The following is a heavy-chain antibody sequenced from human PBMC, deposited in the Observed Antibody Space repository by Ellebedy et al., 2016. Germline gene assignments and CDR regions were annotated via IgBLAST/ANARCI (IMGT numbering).Heavy chain of an antibody. J-gene: IGHJ4*02. CDR1: GFTFSNYW. CDR2: ISYSSGTL. V-gene: IGHV3-48*04. Sequence: LSLTCVASGFTFSNYWMSWVRQAPGKGLEWVSYISYSSGTLYYADSVEDRFTVSRDNAKMSVYLQMNSLRAEDTAVYYCARETMIRGMYYFDFWGQGTLVTVSS. CDR3: ARETMIRGMYYFDF. D-gene: IGHD3-10*01.